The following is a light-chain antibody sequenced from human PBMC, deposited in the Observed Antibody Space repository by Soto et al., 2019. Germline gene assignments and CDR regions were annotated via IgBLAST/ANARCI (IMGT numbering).Light chain of an antibody. V-gene: IGKV3-15*01. Sequence: EIVLTQSPGILSLSPGERATLSCRASQSVSSNLAWYQQKPGQAPRLLIYGASTRATGIPAKFSGGGSGTEFTLTISSLQSEDFAIYYCQQYKNGWTFGQGTKVDIK. CDR3: QQYKNGWT. CDR2: GAS. J-gene: IGKJ1*01. CDR1: QSVSSN.